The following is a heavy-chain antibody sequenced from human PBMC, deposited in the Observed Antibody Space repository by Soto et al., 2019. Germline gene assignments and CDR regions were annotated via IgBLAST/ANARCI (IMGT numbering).Heavy chain of an antibody. CDR2: INPNSGGA. V-gene: IGHV1-2*02. CDR1: GYTFTGYY. Sequence: ASVKVSCKASGYTFTGYYMHWVRQAPGQGLEWMGWINPNSGGANDAQKFQGRVTMTRNTSISTAYMELSSLRSEDTAVYYCARGGRTYYYDSWGQGTLVTVSS. D-gene: IGHD3-22*01. J-gene: IGHJ4*02. CDR3: ARGGRTYYYDS.